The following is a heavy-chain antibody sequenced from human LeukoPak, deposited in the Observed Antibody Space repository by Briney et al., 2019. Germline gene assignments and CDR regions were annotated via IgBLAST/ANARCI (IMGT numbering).Heavy chain of an antibody. CDR3: ARDSRVSGDY. J-gene: IGHJ4*02. V-gene: IGHV1-2*06. CDR2: IDPNSGGT. CDR1: GYTFTGYY. Sequence: GASVKVSCKXSGYTFTGYYIHWVRQAPGQGLEWLGRIDPNSGGTSYSHNFQGRVTMTRDTSISTAYMDLSSLRSDDTAVYYCARDSRVSGDYWGQGTLVTVSS. D-gene: IGHD2-2*01.